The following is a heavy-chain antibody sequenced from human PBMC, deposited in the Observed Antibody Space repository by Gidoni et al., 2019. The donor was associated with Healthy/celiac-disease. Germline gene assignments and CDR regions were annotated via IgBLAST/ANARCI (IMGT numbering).Heavy chain of an antibody. D-gene: IGHD2-15*01. CDR3: ARRALYCSGGSCYSGMDV. CDR2: IYYSGST. Sequence: QLQLQESGPGLVKPSETLSLTCTVSGGSISSSSYYWGWIRQPPGKGLEWIGSIYYSGSTYYNPPLKSRVTISVDTSKNQFSLKLSSVTAADTAVYYCARRALYCSGGSCYSGMDVWGQGTTVTVSS. J-gene: IGHJ6*02. V-gene: IGHV4-39*01. CDR1: GGSISSSSYY.